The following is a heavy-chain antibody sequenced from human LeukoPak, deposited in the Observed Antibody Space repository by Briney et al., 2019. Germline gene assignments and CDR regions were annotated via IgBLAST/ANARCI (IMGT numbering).Heavy chain of an antibody. CDR3: ARGGNWNDGGVNYFDY. V-gene: IGHV4-31*03. Sequence: SQTLSLTCTVSGGSISSGGYYWSWIRQQPGKGLEWIGYIYYGGSTFYNPSLKSRVTISVDTSKNQFSLKLSSVTAADTAVYYCARGGNWNDGGVNYFDYWGQGTLVTVSS. CDR2: IYYGGST. CDR1: GGSISSGGYY. J-gene: IGHJ4*02. D-gene: IGHD1-20*01.